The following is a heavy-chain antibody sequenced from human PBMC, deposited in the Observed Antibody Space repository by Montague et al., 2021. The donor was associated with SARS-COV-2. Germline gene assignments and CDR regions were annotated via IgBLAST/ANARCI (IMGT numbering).Heavy chain of an antibody. CDR2: LFYSGST. Sequence: SETLSLTCTVSGGSVSISYWSWIRQSPGKGLEWLGSLFYSGSTHYNPSVKSRVTISADTSKNQVSLRLTSVTAADTAVYYCARQLMYDSGSYFDYWGQGTLVTASS. CDR1: GGSVSISY. V-gene: IGHV4-59*08. J-gene: IGHJ4*02. D-gene: IGHD3-10*01. CDR3: ARQLMYDSGSYFDY.